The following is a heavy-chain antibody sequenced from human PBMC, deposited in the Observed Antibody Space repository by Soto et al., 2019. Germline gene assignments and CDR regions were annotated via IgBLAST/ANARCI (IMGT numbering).Heavy chain of an antibody. V-gene: IGHV5-51*01. Sequence: GESLKISCRTSGYKFTSSWIAWVRQLPGKGLEWMGIIFPSDSDTRYSPSFQGQVTISADRSTSTVFLQWASLKASDTAVYFCARKDKSGYFNWFDPWGQGTLVTVSS. CDR1: GYKFTSSW. J-gene: IGHJ5*02. D-gene: IGHD3-22*01. CDR3: ARKDKSGYFNWFDP. CDR2: IFPSDSDT.